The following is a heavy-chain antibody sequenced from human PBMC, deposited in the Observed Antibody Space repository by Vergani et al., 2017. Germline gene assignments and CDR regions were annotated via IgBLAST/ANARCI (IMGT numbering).Heavy chain of an antibody. D-gene: IGHD5-18*01. CDR2: INSDGSST. CDR1: GFTFSSYW. CDR3: ARVGHSYGYENHYFDY. V-gene: IGHV3-74*01. J-gene: IGHJ4*02. Sequence: EVQLVESGGGLVQPGGSLRLSCAASGFTFSSYWMHWVRQAPGKGLVWVSRINSDGSSTSYADSVKGRFTISRDNAKNTLYLQMNSLRAEDTAVYYCARVGHSYGYENHYFDYWGQGTLVTVSS.